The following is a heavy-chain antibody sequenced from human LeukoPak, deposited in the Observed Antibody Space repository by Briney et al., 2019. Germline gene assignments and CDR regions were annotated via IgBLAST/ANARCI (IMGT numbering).Heavy chain of an antibody. Sequence: GGSLRLSCAASGFTFRTYAMAWVRQAPGKGLEWVSGISGNGGGIYYADSVKGRFTISRDNSKNTLYLQMNSLSAEDTAVYYCAKDPPGSRIIMAAFDFWGQGTLVTVSS. CDR1: GFTFRTYA. D-gene: IGHD3-10*01. J-gene: IGHJ4*02. V-gene: IGHV3-23*01. CDR3: AKDPPGSRIIMAAFDF. CDR2: ISGNGGGI.